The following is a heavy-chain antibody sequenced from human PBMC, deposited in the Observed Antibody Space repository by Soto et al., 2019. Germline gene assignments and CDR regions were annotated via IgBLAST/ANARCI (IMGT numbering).Heavy chain of an antibody. Sequence: ASVKVSCKVSGYTLTELSMHWVRQAPGKGLEWMGGFDPEDGETIYAQKFQGRVTMTEDASTDTAYMELSSLRSEDTAVYYCATDNWNDEGGYFDYWGQGTLVTVSS. J-gene: IGHJ4*02. V-gene: IGHV1-24*01. CDR2: FDPEDGET. CDR3: ATDNWNDEGGYFDY. CDR1: GYTLTELS. D-gene: IGHD1-1*01.